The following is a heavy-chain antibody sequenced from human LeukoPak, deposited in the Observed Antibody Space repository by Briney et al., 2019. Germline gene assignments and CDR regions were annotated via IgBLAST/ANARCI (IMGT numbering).Heavy chain of an antibody. D-gene: IGHD1-26*01. CDR1: GYTFTNYG. CDR2: ISAYNAST. Sequence: ASVKVSCKASGYTFTNYGISWVRQAPGQGLEWMGWISAYNASTNYARRLQGRVTMTTDTSTSTAYMELRSLRSDDTAVYFCARDYYSGSYYGDYWGQGTLVTVSS. J-gene: IGHJ4*02. CDR3: ARDYYSGSYYGDY. V-gene: IGHV1-18*01.